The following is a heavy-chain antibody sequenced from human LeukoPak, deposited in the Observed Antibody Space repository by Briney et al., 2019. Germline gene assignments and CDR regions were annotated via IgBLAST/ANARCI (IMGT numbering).Heavy chain of an antibody. J-gene: IGHJ6*02. V-gene: IGHV4-59*08. Sequence: SETESLTCTVSGGSISRYYWSWIRQPPGKGLEWIGYIYYSGSTNYNPSLKSRVTISVDTSKNQFSLKLNSVTAADTAVYYCARHIAYSYYYGMDVWGQGTTVTVSS. CDR1: GGSISRYY. D-gene: IGHD2-15*01. CDR2: IYYSGST. CDR3: ARHIAYSYYYGMDV.